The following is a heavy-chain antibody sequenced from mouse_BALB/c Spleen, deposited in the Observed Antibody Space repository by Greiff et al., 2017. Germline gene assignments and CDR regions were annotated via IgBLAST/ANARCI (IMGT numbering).Heavy chain of an antibody. CDR3: ARYGYYYAMDY. Sequence: QVQLKQSGAELAKPGASVKMSCKAPGYTFTSYWMHWVKQRPGQGLEWIGYINPSTGYTEYNQKFKDKATLTADKSSSTAYMQLSSLTSEDSAVYYCARYGYYYAMDYWGQGTSVTVSS. V-gene: IGHV1-7*01. CDR2: INPSTGYT. CDR1: GYTFTSYW. J-gene: IGHJ4*01. D-gene: IGHD2-2*01.